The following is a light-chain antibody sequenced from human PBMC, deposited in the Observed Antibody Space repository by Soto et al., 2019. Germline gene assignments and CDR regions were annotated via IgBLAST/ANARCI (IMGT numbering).Light chain of an antibody. CDR3: KSYTGINNWV. CDR1: SSDVGGYNY. CDR2: EVN. Sequence: QSVLTQPPSASGSPGQSVTISCTGTSSDVGGYNYVSWYQQHPGKAPKVMIYEVNNRPSGVPDRFSGSKSGNTASLTISGLQAEDEADYYCKSYTGINNWVFGGGTKLPVL. J-gene: IGLJ3*02. V-gene: IGLV2-8*01.